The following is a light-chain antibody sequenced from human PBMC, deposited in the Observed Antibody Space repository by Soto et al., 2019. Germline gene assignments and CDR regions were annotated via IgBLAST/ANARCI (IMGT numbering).Light chain of an antibody. V-gene: IGLV2-8*01. Sequence: QSVLTQPPSASGSPGQSVSISCTGTSSDVGGYNYVSWYQQHPGKAPKLMIYEVTKRPSGVPDRFSGSKSGNTASLTVSGLLAEDEADYYCSSNAGSSNLVFGGGTKLTVL. CDR2: EVT. CDR1: SSDVGGYNY. CDR3: SSNAGSSNLV. J-gene: IGLJ3*02.